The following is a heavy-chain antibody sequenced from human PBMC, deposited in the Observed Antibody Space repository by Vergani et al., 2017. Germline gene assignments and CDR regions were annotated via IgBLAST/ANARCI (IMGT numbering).Heavy chain of an antibody. CDR3: AKDLLAAAGTDY. D-gene: IGHD6-13*01. CDR2: IYSGGSST. Sequence: EVQLLESGGGLVQPGGSLRLSCAASGFTFSSYAMSWVRQAPGKGLEWVSVIYSGGSSTYYADSVKGRFTISRDNSKNTLYLQMNSLRAEETAVYYCAKDLLAAAGTDYWGQGTLVTVSS. CDR1: GFTFSSYA. J-gene: IGHJ4*02. V-gene: IGHV3-23*03.